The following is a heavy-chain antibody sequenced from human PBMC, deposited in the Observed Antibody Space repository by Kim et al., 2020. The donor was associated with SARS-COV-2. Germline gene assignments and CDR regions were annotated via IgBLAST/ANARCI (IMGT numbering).Heavy chain of an antibody. V-gene: IGHV3-11*05. D-gene: IGHD3-16*01. J-gene: IGHJ3*02. CDR3: ARALYDYVWGSHAFDI. Sequence: GGSLRLSCAASGFTFSDYYMSWICQAPGKGLEWVSYISSSSSYTNYADSVKGRFTISRDNAKNSLYLQMNSLRAEDTAVYYCARALYDYVWGSHAFDIWGEGTMVTVSS. CDR1: GFTFSDYY. CDR2: ISSSSSYT.